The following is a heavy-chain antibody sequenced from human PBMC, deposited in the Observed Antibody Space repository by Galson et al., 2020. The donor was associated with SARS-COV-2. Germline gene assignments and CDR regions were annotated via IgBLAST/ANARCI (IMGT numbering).Heavy chain of an antibody. J-gene: IGHJ6*02. CDR1: GHTFTSYD. CDR3: ARGGSSPRIFGVVIIRSGMDV. V-gene: IGHV1-8*01. CDR2: MNPNSGNT. D-gene: IGHD3-3*01. Sequence: ASVKVSCKASGHTFTSYDINWVRQATGQGLEWMGWMNPNSGNTGYAQKFQGRVTMTRNTSISTAYMELSSLRSEDTAVYYCARGGSSPRIFGVVIIRSGMDVWGQGTTVTVSS.